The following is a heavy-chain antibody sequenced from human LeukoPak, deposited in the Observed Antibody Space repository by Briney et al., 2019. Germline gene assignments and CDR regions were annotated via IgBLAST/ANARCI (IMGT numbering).Heavy chain of an antibody. Sequence: GGSLRPSCAASGFTFSSYGMHWVRQAPGKGLEWVAVIRYDGSNKYYADSVKGRFTISRDNSKNTLYLQMNSLRAEDTAVYYCARGRVGATRPGIDYWGQGTLVTVSS. CDR1: GFTFSSYG. J-gene: IGHJ4*02. V-gene: IGHV3-33*01. D-gene: IGHD1-26*01. CDR2: IRYDGSNK. CDR3: ARGRVGATRPGIDY.